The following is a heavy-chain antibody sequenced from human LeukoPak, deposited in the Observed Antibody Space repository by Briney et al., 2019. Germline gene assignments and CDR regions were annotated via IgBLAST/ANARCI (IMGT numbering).Heavy chain of an antibody. CDR1: GGTFSSYA. J-gene: IGHJ4*02. CDR3: ARGGDILTGYYLY. D-gene: IGHD3-9*01. CDR2: IIPIFGTA. V-gene: IGHV1-69*13. Sequence: ASVKVSCKASGGTFSSYAISWVRQAPGQGLEWMGGIIPIFGTANYAQKFQGRVTITADESTSTAYMELSSLRSEDTAVYYCARGGDILTGYYLYWGQGTLVTVSS.